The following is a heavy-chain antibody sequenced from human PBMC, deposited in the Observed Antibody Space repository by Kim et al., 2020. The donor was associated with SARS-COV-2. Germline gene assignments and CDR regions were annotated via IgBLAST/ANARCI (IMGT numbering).Heavy chain of an antibody. Sequence: SETLSLTCTVSGDSISSGTHYWSWIRQPAGKGLEWIGRIASSGNTKYNPSLKSRVTMSVDTSKNQFSLEMTSVTAADTAVYHWARSDSRGWYYFDFWGQGALVTVSS. D-gene: IGHD6-19*01. CDR1: GDSISSGTHY. CDR3: ARSDSRGWYYFDF. J-gene: IGHJ4*02. V-gene: IGHV4-61*02. CDR2: IASSGNT.